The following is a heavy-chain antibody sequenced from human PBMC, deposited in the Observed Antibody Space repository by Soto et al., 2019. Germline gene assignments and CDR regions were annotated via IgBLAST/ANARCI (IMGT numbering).Heavy chain of an antibody. CDR2: SKNKADSYTT. D-gene: IGHD3-10*01. CDR1: GFTFSDHY. V-gene: IGHV3-72*01. CDR3: TVWGSGNDFGAA. J-gene: IGHJ4*02. Sequence: EVQLVESGGGLVQPGGSLRLSCAASGFTFSDHYMDWVRKAPGKGLEWVGRSKNKADSYTTEYAASVKGRFTISRDGSKNSLCLQMNSLKTEDTAVYYCTVWGSGNDFGAAWGQGILVTVSS.